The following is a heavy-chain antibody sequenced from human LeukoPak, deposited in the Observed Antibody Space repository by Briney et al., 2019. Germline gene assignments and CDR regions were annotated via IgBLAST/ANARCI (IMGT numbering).Heavy chain of an antibody. CDR2: ISWNSGSI. Sequence: PGMSLRLFCAASGYIFDDYAMHWARQAPRKGLEWVSGISWNSGSIGYADSVKGRFTISRDNAKNSLYLQMNRLRAEDTALYYCAKVGTDLRIDYWGQGTLVTVSS. CDR1: GYIFDDYA. J-gene: IGHJ4*02. CDR3: AKVGTDLRIDY. V-gene: IGHV3-9*01.